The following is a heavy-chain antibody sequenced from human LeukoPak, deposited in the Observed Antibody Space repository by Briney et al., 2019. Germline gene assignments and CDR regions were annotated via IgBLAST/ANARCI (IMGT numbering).Heavy chain of an antibody. D-gene: IGHD3-3*01. CDR3: AGGLYDFWSGYGKSYYMDV. Sequence: SETLSLTCAVYGGSFSGYYWSWIRQPPGKGLEWIGEINHSGSTNYNPSLKSRVTISVDTSKNQFSLKLSSVTAADTAVYYCAGGLYDFWSGYGKSYYMDVWGKGTTVTVSS. V-gene: IGHV4-34*01. CDR1: GGSFSGYY. J-gene: IGHJ6*03. CDR2: INHSGST.